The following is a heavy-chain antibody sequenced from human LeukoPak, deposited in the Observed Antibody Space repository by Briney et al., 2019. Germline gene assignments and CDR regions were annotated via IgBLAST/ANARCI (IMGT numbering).Heavy chain of an antibody. J-gene: IGHJ4*02. D-gene: IGHD6-6*01. V-gene: IGHV4-4*07. Sequence: SETLSLTCTVSGGSISSYYWSWIRQPAGKGLEWIGRIYTSGSTNYNPSLKSRVAMSVDTSKNQFPLKLSSVTAADTAVYYCARSSAARPHYYFDYWGQGTLVTVSS. CDR1: GGSISSYY. CDR3: ARSSAARPHYYFDY. CDR2: IYTSGST.